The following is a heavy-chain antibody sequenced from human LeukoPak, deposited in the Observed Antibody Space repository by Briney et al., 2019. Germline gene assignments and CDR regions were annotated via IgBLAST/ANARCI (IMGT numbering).Heavy chain of an antibody. CDR1: GGSISSSSYY. V-gene: IGHV4-39*01. Sequence: SETLSLTCTVSGGSISSSSYYWGWIRQPPGKGLEWIGGIYYSGSTYYNPSLKSRVTISVDTSKNQFSLKLSSVTAADTAVYYCARRGYCSSTSCFWHFDYWGQGTLVTVSS. CDR3: ARRGYCSSTSCFWHFDY. D-gene: IGHD2-2*01. J-gene: IGHJ4*02. CDR2: IYYSGST.